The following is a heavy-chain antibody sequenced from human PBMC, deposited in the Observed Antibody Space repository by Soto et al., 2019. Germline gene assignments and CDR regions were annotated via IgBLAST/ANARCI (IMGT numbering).Heavy chain of an antibody. V-gene: IGHV4-34*01. CDR2: INHSGGT. D-gene: IGHD2-15*01. CDR1: GGSFSGYY. Sequence: QVQLQQWGAGLLKPSETLSLTCAVYGGSFSGYYWSWIRQPPGKGLEWIGEINHSGGTNYNPSLKSRVTISVDTSKNQFSLKLSSVTAADTAVYYCARGLHFDLWGRGTLVTVSS. CDR3: ARGLHFDL. J-gene: IGHJ2*01.